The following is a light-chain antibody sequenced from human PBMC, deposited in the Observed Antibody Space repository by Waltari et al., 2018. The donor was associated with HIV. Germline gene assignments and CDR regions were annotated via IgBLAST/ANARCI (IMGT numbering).Light chain of an antibody. CDR3: HHYKSYSGT. CDR2: KAS. V-gene: IGKV1-5*03. J-gene: IGKJ1*01. CDR1: QCISSW. Sequence: DIQMTQSPSTLSASLGDRVTITCRASQCISSWLAWYQQRPGKAPKLLIYKASSLESGVPSRFSGSGSGTEFTLTISSLQPDDFATYYCHHYKSYSGTFGQGTKVEIK.